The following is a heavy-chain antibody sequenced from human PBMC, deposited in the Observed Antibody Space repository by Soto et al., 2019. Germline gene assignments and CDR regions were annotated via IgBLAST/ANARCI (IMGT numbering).Heavy chain of an antibody. CDR2: IHYSGRT. J-gene: IGHJ5*02. CDR3: ARLRIATNNYKWFDP. V-gene: IGHV4-59*12. Sequence: PSETLSLTCSVSNGSISGFYWTWIRQPPGKILEWIGYIHYSGRTDYNPSLTSRATMSVDTSKNQFSLNLKSNTAADTAVYYCARLRIATNNYKWFDPWGQGTLVTVSS. CDR1: NGSISGFY. D-gene: IGHD2-21*01.